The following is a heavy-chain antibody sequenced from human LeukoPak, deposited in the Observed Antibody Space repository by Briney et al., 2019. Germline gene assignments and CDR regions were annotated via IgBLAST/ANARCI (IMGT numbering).Heavy chain of an antibody. CDR3: ARALYRGYYFDY. J-gene: IGHJ4*02. CDR2: ISEDGTKK. D-gene: IGHD3-16*01. CDR1: GFSFSFYG. Sequence: GGSLRLSCAASGFSFSFYGMHCVRQAPGKGLEWVAVISEDGTKKNYAESVKGRFTISRDNSKNTLYLQMNSLRLEDTAVYYCARALYRGYYFDYWGQGTLVTVSS. V-gene: IGHV3-30*03.